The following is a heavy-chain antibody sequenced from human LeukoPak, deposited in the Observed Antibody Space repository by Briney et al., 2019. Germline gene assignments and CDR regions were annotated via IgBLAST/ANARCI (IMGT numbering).Heavy chain of an antibody. Sequence: GRSLILSCAASGFTFRNYAMHWVRQAPGKGLEWVALISYDGNNKYYADSVKGRFAISKDKSKNTLFLQMNSLRAEDTAVYYCAREGFTMMVVSKAYYFDYWGQGTLVTVSS. V-gene: IGHV3-30*09. CDR3: AREGFTMMVVSKAYYFDY. J-gene: IGHJ4*02. CDR2: ISYDGNNK. D-gene: IGHD3-22*01. CDR1: GFTFRNYA.